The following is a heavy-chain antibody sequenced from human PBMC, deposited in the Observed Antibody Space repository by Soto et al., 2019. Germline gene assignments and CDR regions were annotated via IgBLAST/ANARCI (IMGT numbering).Heavy chain of an antibody. V-gene: IGHV4-34*01. J-gene: IGHJ5*02. Sequence: SETMSLTCAVYGGSLSGYYWTWIRQPLRKGLEWIGEINHSGSTNYNPSLKSRVTMSVDTSKNQFSLMLSSMTAADTAVYYCARTRSYDSTGYLFDHCGQGALVIV. CDR2: INHSGST. CDR3: ARTRSYDSTGYLFDH. CDR1: GGSLSGYY. D-gene: IGHD6-19*01.